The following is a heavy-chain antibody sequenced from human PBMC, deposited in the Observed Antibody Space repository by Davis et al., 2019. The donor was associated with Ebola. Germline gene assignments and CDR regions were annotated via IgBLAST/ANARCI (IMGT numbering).Heavy chain of an antibody. J-gene: IGHJ4*02. CDR1: GYTFTGYD. CDR3: ARGGYYDFWSGYSIDY. D-gene: IGHD3-3*01. Sequence: ASVKVSCKASGYTFTGYDINWVRQATGQGLEWMGWMNPNSGNTGYAQKFQGRVTMTRDTSISTAYMELSRLRSDDTAVYYCARGGYYDFWSGYSIDYWGQGTLVTVSS. V-gene: IGHV1-8*01. CDR2: MNPNSGNT.